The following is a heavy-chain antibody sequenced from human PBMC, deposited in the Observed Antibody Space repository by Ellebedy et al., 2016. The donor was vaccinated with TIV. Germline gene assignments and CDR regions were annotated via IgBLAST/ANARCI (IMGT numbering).Heavy chain of an antibody. V-gene: IGHV5-51*01. CDR2: IFPDDSDT. J-gene: IGHJ5*02. CDR3: ARRPYYGSGRDSYNSYDP. D-gene: IGHD3-10*01. Sequence: PGGSLRLSCKGSGYTFTSYWIGWVRQTPGKGLEWLGIIFPDDSDTRYNPSFQGQVTMSADKSISTAYLQWSSLKASDTAMYYCARRPYYGSGRDSYNSYDPWGQGTLVTVSS. CDR1: GYTFTSYW.